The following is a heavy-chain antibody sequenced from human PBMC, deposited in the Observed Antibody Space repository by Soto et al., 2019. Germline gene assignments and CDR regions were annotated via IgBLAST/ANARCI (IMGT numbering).Heavy chain of an antibody. V-gene: IGHV3-11*01. Sequence: GVLRLSCAASGFTFIDYYMSWIRLAPGKGLEWVSYISSSGSTIYYADSVKGRFTISRDNAKNSLYLQMNSLRAEDTAVYYCARIAESTYYDFWSGYYAGDYYYYYMDVWGKGTTVT. CDR2: ISSSGSTI. D-gene: IGHD3-3*01. CDR3: ARIAESTYYDFWSGYYAGDYYYYYMDV. CDR1: GFTFIDYY. J-gene: IGHJ6*03.